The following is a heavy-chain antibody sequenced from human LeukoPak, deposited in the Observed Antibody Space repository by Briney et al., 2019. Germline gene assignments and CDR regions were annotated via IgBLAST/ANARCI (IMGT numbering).Heavy chain of an antibody. CDR2: IYYSGST. J-gene: IGHJ6*03. CDR3: ARGLWDSSGYNYYYYYYMDV. V-gene: IGHV4-59*01. Sequence: SETLSLTCTVSGGSISSYYWSWIRQPPGKGLEWIGYIYYSGSTNYNPSLKSRVTISVDTSKNQFSLKLSSVTAADTAVYYCARGLWDSSGYNYYYYYYMDVWGKGTTVTVSS. CDR1: GGSISSYY. D-gene: IGHD3-22*01.